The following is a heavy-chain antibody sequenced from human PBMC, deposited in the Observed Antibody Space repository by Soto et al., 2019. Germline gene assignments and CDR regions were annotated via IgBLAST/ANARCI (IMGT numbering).Heavy chain of an antibody. D-gene: IGHD3-3*01. CDR2: INAGNSNT. J-gene: IGHJ6*02. CDR1: GYTFTSYA. Sequence: GASVKVSCKASGYTFTSYAMHWVRQAPGQRLEWMGWINAGNSNTKNSQKFQGRVTITRDTSASTAYMELSSLRSEDTAVYYFARAWDYDFWSGYSPYYGMDVWGQGTTVTVSS. V-gene: IGHV1-3*01. CDR3: ARAWDYDFWSGYSPYYGMDV.